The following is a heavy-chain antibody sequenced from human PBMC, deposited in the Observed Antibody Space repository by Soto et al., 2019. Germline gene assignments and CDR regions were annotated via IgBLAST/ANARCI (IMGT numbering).Heavy chain of an antibody. J-gene: IGHJ5*02. CDR2: IIPIFGTA. CDR1: GGTFSMYA. CDR3: ARDLVYNFNWFDP. V-gene: IGHV1-69*13. Sequence: SVKVSCKASGGTFSMYAISGVGQSPGQGLEWMGGIIPIFGTANYAQKFQGRVTITADESTSTAYMELSSLRSEDTAVYYCARDLVYNFNWFDPWGQGTLVTVSS. D-gene: IGHD1-20*01.